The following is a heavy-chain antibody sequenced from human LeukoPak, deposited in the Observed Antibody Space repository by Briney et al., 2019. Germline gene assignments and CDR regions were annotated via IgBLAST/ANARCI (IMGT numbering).Heavy chain of an antibody. J-gene: IGHJ4*02. CDR2: ISSSSSTI. CDR1: GIPFSDYY. Sequence: GGSLRLSCAASGIPFSDYYMTWIRQAPGKGLECVSFISSSSSTIYYADSVRGRFTVSRDNAKNSLYLQMNSLRAEDTAVYYCASEGKPQRWGPGTLVTVSS. CDR3: ASEGKPQR. V-gene: IGHV3-11*01.